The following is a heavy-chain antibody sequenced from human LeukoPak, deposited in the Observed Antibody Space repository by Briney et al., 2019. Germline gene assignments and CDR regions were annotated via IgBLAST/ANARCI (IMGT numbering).Heavy chain of an antibody. CDR3: ATYRMITFGGVIVYDDY. D-gene: IGHD3-16*02. CDR2: IYYSGST. V-gene: IGHV4-39*07. J-gene: IGHJ4*02. CDR1: GGSISSSSYY. Sequence: SETLSLTCTVSGGSISSSSYYWGWIRQPPGKGLEWIGSIYYSGSTYYNPSLKSRVTISVDTSKNQFSLKLSSVTAADTAVYYCATYRMITFGGVIVYDDYWGQGTLVTVSS.